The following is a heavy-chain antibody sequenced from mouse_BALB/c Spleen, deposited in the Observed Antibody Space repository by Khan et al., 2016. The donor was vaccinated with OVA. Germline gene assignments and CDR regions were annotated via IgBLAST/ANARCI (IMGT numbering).Heavy chain of an antibody. J-gene: IGHJ4*01. Sequence: QIQLVQSGPELVRPGVSVKISCKGSGYTFTDYGMHWVRQSPAKSLEWIGVITTYSGDTNYNQKFKGKATMTVDKSSSTAYMELDRLTSEDSAIYSCARLTLRLDYWGQGTSVTVSS. CDR2: ITTYSGDT. CDR1: GYTFTDYG. V-gene: IGHV1S137*01. CDR3: ARLTLRLDY. D-gene: IGHD1-1*01.